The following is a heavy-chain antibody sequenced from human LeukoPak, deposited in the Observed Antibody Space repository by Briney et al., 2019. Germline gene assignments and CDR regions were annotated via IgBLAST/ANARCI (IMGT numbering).Heavy chain of an antibody. D-gene: IGHD3-10*01. CDR1: GGSISSYY. CDR2: IYYSGST. CDR3: ARGGSGSYWDDAFDI. V-gene: IGHV4-59*01. J-gene: IGHJ3*02. Sequence: SETLSLTCTVSGGSISSYYWSWIRQPPGKGLGWIGYIYYSGSTNYNPSLKSRVTISVDTSKNQFSLKLSSVTAADTAVYYCARGGSGSYWDDAFDIWGQGTMVTVSS.